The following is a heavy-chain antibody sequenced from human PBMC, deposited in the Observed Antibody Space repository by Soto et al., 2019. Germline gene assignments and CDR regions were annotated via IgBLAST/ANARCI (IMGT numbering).Heavy chain of an antibody. V-gene: IGHV3-33*01. CDR2: IWYDGSNK. J-gene: IGHJ4*02. CDR1: GFTFSSYG. Sequence: QVQLVESGGGVVQPGRSLRLSCAASGFTFSSYGMHWVRQAPGKGLEWVAVIWYDGSNKYYADSVKGRFTISRDNSKNTLYLQMNSLRAEDTAVYYCAADDYGDYGIDYWGQGTLVTVSS. D-gene: IGHD4-17*01. CDR3: AADDYGDYGIDY.